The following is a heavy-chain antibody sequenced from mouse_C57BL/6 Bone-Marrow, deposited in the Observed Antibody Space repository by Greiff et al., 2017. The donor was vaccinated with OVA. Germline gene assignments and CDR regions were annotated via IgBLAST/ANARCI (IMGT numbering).Heavy chain of an antibody. V-gene: IGHV5-17*01. J-gene: IGHJ1*03. CDR1: GFTFSDYG. Sequence: EVKLMESGGGLVKPGGSLKLSCAASGFTFSDYGMHWVRQAPEKGLEWVAYISSGSSTIYYADKVKGRFTISKDNAKNTLFLQITSLRSYDTAMYYCAKNNYWYFEVWGTGTTVTVSS. CDR2: ISSGSSTI. CDR3: AKNNYWYFEV.